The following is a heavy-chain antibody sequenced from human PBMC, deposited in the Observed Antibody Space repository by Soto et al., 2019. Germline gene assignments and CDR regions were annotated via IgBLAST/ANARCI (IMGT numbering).Heavy chain of an antibody. Sequence: PSETLSLTCTVSGGSIISCDYYWSWIRQPPGKGLEWIGHIHNSRSPYNNPSLKSRVTISADTSMNQFSLALTFVTAADTAMYYCARGPTKKKVDSWGEGILITVSS. J-gene: IGHJ4*02. CDR1: GGSIISCDYY. CDR3: ARGPTKKKVDS. V-gene: IGHV4-30-4*01. CDR2: IHNSRSP.